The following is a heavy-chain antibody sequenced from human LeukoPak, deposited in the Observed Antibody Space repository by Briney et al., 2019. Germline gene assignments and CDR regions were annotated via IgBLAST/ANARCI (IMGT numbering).Heavy chain of an antibody. CDR3: ARDQYCSSTSCFLNWFDP. J-gene: IGHJ5*02. Sequence: SETLSLTCAVYGGSFSGYYWSWIRQPPGKGLEWIGEINHSGSTNYNPSLKSRVTISVDTSKNQFSLKLSSVTAADTAVYYCARDQYCSSTSCFLNWFDPWGQGTLVTVSS. CDR2: INHSGST. CDR1: GGSFSGYY. V-gene: IGHV4-34*01. D-gene: IGHD2-2*01.